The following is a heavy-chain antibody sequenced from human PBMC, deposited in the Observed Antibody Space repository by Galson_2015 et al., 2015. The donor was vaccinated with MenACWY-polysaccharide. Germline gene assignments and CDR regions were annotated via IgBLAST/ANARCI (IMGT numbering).Heavy chain of an antibody. CDR3: ARIPWCGVDCSYGWFGP. CDR1: GDSISSDY. J-gene: IGHJ5*02. V-gene: IGHV4-59*01. CDR2: IYYSGRT. Sequence: ETLSLTCTVSGDSISSDYWNWFRQPPGKGLEWIGFIYYSGRTTYNPSLKSRVTIPVDTSKSQFSLKLTSVTAAAAAVYYCARIPWCGVDCSYGWFGPWGQGTLVTVSS. D-gene: IGHD2-21*02.